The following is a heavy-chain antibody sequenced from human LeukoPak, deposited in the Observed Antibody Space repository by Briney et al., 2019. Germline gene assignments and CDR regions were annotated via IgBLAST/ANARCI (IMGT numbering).Heavy chain of an antibody. CDR2: IKSKTDGGTT. CDR1: GFTFSSYA. V-gene: IGHV3-15*01. Sequence: GRSLRLSCVASGFTFSSYAMHWVRQAPGKGLEWVGRIKSKTDGGTTDYAAPVKGRFTFSRDDSKNTLYLQMNSLKTEDTAVYYCTAYYYGSGTYYNQFDYWGQGTLVTVSS. CDR3: TAYYYGSGTYYNQFDY. D-gene: IGHD3-10*01. J-gene: IGHJ4*02.